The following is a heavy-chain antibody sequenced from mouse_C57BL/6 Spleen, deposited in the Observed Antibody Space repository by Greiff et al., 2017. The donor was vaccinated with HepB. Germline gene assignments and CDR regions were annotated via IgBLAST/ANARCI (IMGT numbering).Heavy chain of an antibody. CDR3: ARSGSSGYLFAY. Sequence: QVQLLQPGAELVMPGASVKLSCKASGYTFTSYWMPWVKQRPGQGLEWIGEIDPSDSYTNYKQKFKSKVTLTVDKSTSTAYMQLSSLTSEDSAVYYCARSGSSGYLFAYWGQGTLVTVSA. CDR2: IDPSDSYT. CDR1: GYTFTSYW. D-gene: IGHD3-2*02. J-gene: IGHJ3*01. V-gene: IGHV1-69*01.